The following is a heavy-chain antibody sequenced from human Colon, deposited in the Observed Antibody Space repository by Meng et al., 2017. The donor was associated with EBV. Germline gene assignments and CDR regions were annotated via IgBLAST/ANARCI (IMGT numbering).Heavy chain of an antibody. D-gene: IGHD3-10*01. CDR3: ARDDASEFD. CDR2: INGDGSGT. CDR1: GSRFSGYW. V-gene: IGHV3-74*03. Sequence: VHVVGSGGGLVHPGWSLRRSCAASGSRFSGYWMHWVRQAPGKGLAWVSRINGDGSGTTYADSVKGRFSISRDNAKNTLYLQMNSLRAEDTATYYCARDDASEFDWGQGTLVTVSS. J-gene: IGHJ4*02.